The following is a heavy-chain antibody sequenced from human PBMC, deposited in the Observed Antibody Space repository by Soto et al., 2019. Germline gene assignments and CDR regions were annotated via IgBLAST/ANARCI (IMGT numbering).Heavy chain of an antibody. J-gene: IGHJ4*02. Sequence: PGRSLRLYCEASGFSFSSYALSWVRQAPGKGLEWVSTFSAGGRAYYADSVKGRFTIAKDFSKNTLHLQTNSLRAEDTAVYYCAKESMPEHYGDTLFDHWGQGTRVTVSS. CDR2: FSAGGRA. CDR1: GFSFSSYA. D-gene: IGHD4-17*01. CDR3: AKESMPEHYGDTLFDH. V-gene: IGHV3-23*01.